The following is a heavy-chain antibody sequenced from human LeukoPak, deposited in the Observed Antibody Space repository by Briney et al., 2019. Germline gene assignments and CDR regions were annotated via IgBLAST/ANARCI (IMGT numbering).Heavy chain of an antibody. Sequence: SVKVSCKASGYTFTSYAISWVRQAPGQGLEWMGGIIPIFGTANYAQKFQGRVTITADESTSTAYMELSSLRSEDTAVYYCARALDGSGTQPFDYWGQGTLVTVSS. J-gene: IGHJ4*02. V-gene: IGHV1-69*13. D-gene: IGHD3-10*01. CDR1: GYTFTSYA. CDR3: ARALDGSGTQPFDY. CDR2: IIPIFGTA.